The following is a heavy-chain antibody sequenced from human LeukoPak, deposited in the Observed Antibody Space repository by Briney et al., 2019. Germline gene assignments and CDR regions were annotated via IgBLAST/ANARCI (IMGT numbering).Heavy chain of an antibody. Sequence: GGSLRLSCAASGFTLRTYAMIWVRQAPGKGLEWVSGISGSGGSTYYPDAVKGRFTISRDNSKDPLYLEAKILNAQGHAVYYCAKRGSYYDYDYWGQGTLVTVSS. V-gene: IGHV3-23*01. D-gene: IGHD3-22*01. CDR1: GFTLRTYA. CDR3: AKRGSYYDYDY. J-gene: IGHJ4*02. CDR2: ISGSGGST.